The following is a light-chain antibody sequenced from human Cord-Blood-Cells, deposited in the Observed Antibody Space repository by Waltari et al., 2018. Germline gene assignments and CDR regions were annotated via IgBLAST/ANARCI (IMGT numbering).Light chain of an antibody. V-gene: IGLV3-27*01. J-gene: IGLJ3*02. CDR1: VLAKKY. CDR3: YSAADNNQGV. CDR2: KDS. Sequence: SYELTQPSSVSVSPGQTARVTCSGAVLAKKYARWFQQKPGQAPVLVIYKDSERPSGIPERFSGSSSGTTVTLTISGAQVEDEADYYCYSAADNNQGVFGGGTKLTVL.